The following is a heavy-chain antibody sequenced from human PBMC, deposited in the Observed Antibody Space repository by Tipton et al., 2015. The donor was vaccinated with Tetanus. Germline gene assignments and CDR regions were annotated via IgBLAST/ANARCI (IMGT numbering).Heavy chain of an antibody. J-gene: IGHJ4*02. CDR1: GDSMTDFY. V-gene: IGHV4-59*01. D-gene: IGHD6-19*01. CDR3: ARTTRRWLHPDY. CDR2: IFYNGRT. Sequence: LRLSCNVSGDSMTDFYWSWIRQSPGKGLEWIAYIFYNGRTQSNPSLKSRVSISVDTAKNQFSLQLRSVTTADTAIYYCARTTRRWLHPDYWGQGTLVTVSS.